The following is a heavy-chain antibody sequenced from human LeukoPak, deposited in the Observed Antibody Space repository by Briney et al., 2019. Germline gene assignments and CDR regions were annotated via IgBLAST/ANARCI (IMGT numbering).Heavy chain of an antibody. CDR2: IYTSGST. CDR1: GGSISSYY. J-gene: IGHJ4*02. D-gene: IGHD3-9*01. V-gene: IGHV4-4*07. Sequence: SETLSLTCTVSGGSISSYYWSWIRQPAGKGPEWIGRIYTSGSTNYNPSLKSRVTMSVDTSKNQFSLKLSSVTAADTAVYYCASTMYYDILTGYLGNFDYWGQGTLVTVSS. CDR3: ASTMYYDILTGYLGNFDY.